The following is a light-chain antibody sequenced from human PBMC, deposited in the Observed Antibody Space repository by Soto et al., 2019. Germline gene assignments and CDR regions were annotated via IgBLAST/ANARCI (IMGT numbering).Light chain of an antibody. CDR3: QQYVSSVT. J-gene: IGKJ1*01. Sequence: DIVLTQSPVSLSLSPVERATLSCRASQSVDSSFFAWYQQKPGQAPRLLIYGASNRASGIPDRFSGRGSGTDFTLTITGLEPEDFAVYYFQQYVSSVTFGQGTQVEIK. CDR1: QSVDSSF. CDR2: GAS. V-gene: IGKV3-20*01.